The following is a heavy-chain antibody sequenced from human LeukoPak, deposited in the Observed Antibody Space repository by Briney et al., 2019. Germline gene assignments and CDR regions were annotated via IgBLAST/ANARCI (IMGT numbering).Heavy chain of an antibody. CDR2: INPNSGGT. V-gene: IGHV1-2*02. Sequence: GASVKVSCKASGYTFTGYYMHWVRQAPGQGLEWMGWINPNSGGTNYAQKVQGRVTMTRDTSISTAYMELSRLRSDDTAVYYCARESYCGGDCCGPPDYWGQGTLVTVSS. CDR1: GYTFTGYY. J-gene: IGHJ4*02. CDR3: ARESYCGGDCCGPPDY. D-gene: IGHD2-21*02.